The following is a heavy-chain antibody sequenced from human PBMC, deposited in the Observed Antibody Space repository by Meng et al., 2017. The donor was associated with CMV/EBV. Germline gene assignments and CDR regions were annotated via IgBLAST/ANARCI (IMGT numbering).Heavy chain of an antibody. D-gene: IGHD3-22*01. Sequence: GESLKISCPASGFTFSNAWMSWVRQAPGKGLEWVGRIKSKTDGGTTDYAAPVKGRFTISRDDSKNTLYLQMNSLKTEDTAVYYCHMMIVQDYWGQGTLVTVSS. V-gene: IGHV3-15*01. CDR2: IKSKTDGGTT. J-gene: IGHJ4*02. CDR3: HMMIVQDY. CDR1: GFTFSNAW.